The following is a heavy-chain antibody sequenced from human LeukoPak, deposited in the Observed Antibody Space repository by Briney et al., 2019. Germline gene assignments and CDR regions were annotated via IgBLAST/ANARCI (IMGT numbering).Heavy chain of an antibody. CDR1: GFTVSSNY. D-gene: IGHD6-13*01. Sequence: GGSLRLSCAASGFTVSSNYLSWVRQAPGKGLEWVSVIYSGGSTYYADSVKGRFTISRDNSKNTLYLQMNSLRAEDTAVYYCARDRDDSCSSLIDWGQGTLVTVSS. CDR3: ARDRDDSCSSLID. V-gene: IGHV3-53*01. CDR2: IYSGGST. J-gene: IGHJ4*02.